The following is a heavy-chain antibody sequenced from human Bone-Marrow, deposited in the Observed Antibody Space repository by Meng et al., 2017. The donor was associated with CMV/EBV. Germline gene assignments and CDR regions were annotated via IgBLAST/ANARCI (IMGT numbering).Heavy chain of an antibody. J-gene: IGHJ6*02. D-gene: IGHD6-19*01. Sequence: SETLSLTCAVYGGSFSGYYWSWIRQPPGKGLEWIGEINHSGSTNYNPSLKIRVTISVDTSKNQFSLKLSSVTAADTAVYYCARLRAVAGPYYYYYYGMDVWGQGTTVTVSS. CDR1: GGSFSGYY. V-gene: IGHV4-34*01. CDR3: ARLRAVAGPYYYYYYGMDV. CDR2: INHSGST.